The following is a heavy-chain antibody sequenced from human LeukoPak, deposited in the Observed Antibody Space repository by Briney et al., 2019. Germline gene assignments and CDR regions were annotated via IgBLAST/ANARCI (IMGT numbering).Heavy chain of an antibody. D-gene: IGHD3-9*01. V-gene: IGHV1-18*01. Sequence: ASVKVSCKASGGTFSSYAISWVRQAPGQGLEWMGWISAYNGNTNYAQKLLGRVTMTTDTSTSTAYMELRSLRSDDTAVYYCARGGDGDILTGLVFDYWGQGTLVTVSS. CDR1: GGTFSSYA. CDR3: ARGGDGDILTGLVFDY. CDR2: ISAYNGNT. J-gene: IGHJ4*02.